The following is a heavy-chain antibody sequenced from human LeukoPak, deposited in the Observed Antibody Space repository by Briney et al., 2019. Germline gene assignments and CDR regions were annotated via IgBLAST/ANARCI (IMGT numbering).Heavy chain of an antibody. CDR1: GFTFSSYE. CDR2: ISSSGSTI. J-gene: IGHJ3*02. D-gene: IGHD2-8*01. V-gene: IGHV3-48*03. Sequence: GGSLRLSCAASGFTFSSYEMNWVRQAPGKGLEWLSYISSSGSTIYYADSVKGRFTISRDNANNSLYLQMNSLRAEDTAVYYCARATNGRFDIWGQGTMVTVSS. CDR3: ARATNGRFDI.